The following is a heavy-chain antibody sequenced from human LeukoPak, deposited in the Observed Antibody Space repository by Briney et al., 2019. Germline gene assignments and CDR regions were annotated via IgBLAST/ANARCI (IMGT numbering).Heavy chain of an antibody. CDR3: AKTYCSTTSCYISASFFFDY. CDR1: GFTFSSYE. J-gene: IGHJ4*02. CDR2: ISSSGSTI. D-gene: IGHD2-2*02. V-gene: IGHV3-48*03. Sequence: GGSLRLSCAASGFTFSSYEMNWVRQAPGKGLEWVSYISSSGSTIYYADSVRGRFTISRANSKNTLYLQMNSLRAEDTAVYYCAKTYCSTTSCYISASFFFDYWGQGTLVTVSS.